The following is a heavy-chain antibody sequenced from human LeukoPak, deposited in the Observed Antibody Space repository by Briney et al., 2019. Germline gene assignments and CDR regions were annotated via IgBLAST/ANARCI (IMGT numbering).Heavy chain of an antibody. CDR3: ARGVAGYSSGWYGGRYSAY. J-gene: IGHJ4*02. V-gene: IGHV3-21*01. Sequence: GGSLRLSCAASGFTFSSYAVSWVRQAPGKGLERVSSISSSSSYIYYADSVKGRFTISRDNAKNSLYLQMNSLRAEDTAVYYCARGVAGYSSGWYGGRYSAYWGQGTLVTVSS. D-gene: IGHD6-19*01. CDR2: ISSSSSYI. CDR1: GFTFSSYA.